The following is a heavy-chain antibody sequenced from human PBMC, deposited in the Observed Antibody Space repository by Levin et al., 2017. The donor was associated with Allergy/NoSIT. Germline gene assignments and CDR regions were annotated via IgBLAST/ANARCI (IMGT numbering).Heavy chain of an antibody. J-gene: IGHJ4*02. CDR3: ARQGAYSYGPDHYFDY. CDR2: ISYTGST. V-gene: IGHV4-39*01. D-gene: IGHD5-18*01. Sequence: ESLKISCTASGGSISSSSHYWGWIRQSPGKGLEWIGTISYTGSTYHNPSLKSRVTMSVDTSKNQFSLKLNSVSAADTAVYYCARQGAYSYGPDHYFDYWGQGTLVTVSS. CDR1: GGSISSSSHY.